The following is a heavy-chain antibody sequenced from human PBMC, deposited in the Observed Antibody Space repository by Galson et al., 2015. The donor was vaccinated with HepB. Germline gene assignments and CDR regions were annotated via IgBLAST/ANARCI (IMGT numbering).Heavy chain of an antibody. V-gene: IGHV4-30-4*08. CDR2: MHYRGVT. D-gene: IGHD6-6*01. J-gene: IGHJ4*02. CDR1: GGSISSSDYD. CDR3: AREGYSSSSNGYFDH. Sequence: TLSLTCTVPGGSISSSDYDWNWIRQHPGRGLEWLGHMHYRGVTNYNPSLESRVTISEDTSKNQFSLRLSSVTAADTAMYYCAREGYSSSSNGYFDHWGQGIQVTVSS.